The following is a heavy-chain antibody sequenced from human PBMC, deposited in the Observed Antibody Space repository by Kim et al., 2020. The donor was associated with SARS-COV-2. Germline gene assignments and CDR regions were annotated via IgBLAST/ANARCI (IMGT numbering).Heavy chain of an antibody. J-gene: IGHJ1*01. V-gene: IGHV3-30*04. CDR2: ISYDGSNK. CDR1: GFTFSSYA. Sequence: GGSLRLSCAASGFTFSSYAMHWVRQAPGKGLEWVAVISYDGSNKYYVDSVKGRFTISRDNSKNTLYLQMNSLRAEDTAVYYCARGVAARPGYFQHWGQGTLVTVSS. CDR3: ARGVAARPGYFQH. D-gene: IGHD6-6*01.